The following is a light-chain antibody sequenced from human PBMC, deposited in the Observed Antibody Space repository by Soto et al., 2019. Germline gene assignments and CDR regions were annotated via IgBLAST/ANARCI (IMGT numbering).Light chain of an antibody. CDR1: QTISTW. CDR2: DAS. CDR3: QQASSFPPT. J-gene: IGKJ5*01. V-gene: IGKV1-5*01. Sequence: DIQMTQSPSTLSASVGDRVTITCRASQTISTWLAWYQHKPGKAPNLLIYDASTLMSGVPSRFSGSGSGTEFTLTISSLQPEDFATYYCQQASSFPPTFGQGTRLEIK.